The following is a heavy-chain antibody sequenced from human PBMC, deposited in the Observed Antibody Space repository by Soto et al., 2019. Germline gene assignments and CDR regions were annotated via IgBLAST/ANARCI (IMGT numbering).Heavy chain of an antibody. J-gene: IGHJ6*02. CDR1: GGSISSSSYY. CDR3: ARGTYYYDSSGPIPDYYYYYGMDV. V-gene: IGHV4-39*01. CDR2: IYYSGST. D-gene: IGHD3-22*01. Sequence: SETLSLTCTVSGGSISSSSYYWGWIRQPPGKGLEWIGSIYYSGSTYYNPSLKSRVTISVDTSKNQFSLKLSSVTAADTAVYYCARGTYYYDSSGPIPDYYYYYGMDVWGQGTTVTVPS.